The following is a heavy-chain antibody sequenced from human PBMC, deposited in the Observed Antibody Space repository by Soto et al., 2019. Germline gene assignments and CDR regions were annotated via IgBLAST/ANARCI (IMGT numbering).Heavy chain of an antibody. CDR3: ARESSGITLYGMDV. CDR1: GYTFAGQY. Sequence: ASVKVSCKASGYTFAGQYMHWVRQAPGQGLEWMGWINPNSGDTNYAQKFQGRVTMTRDTSIGTAYMELSSLRSNDTAIYYCARESSGITLYGMDVWGQGTTVTVSS. D-gene: IGHD1-7*01. V-gene: IGHV1-2*02. J-gene: IGHJ6*02. CDR2: INPNSGDT.